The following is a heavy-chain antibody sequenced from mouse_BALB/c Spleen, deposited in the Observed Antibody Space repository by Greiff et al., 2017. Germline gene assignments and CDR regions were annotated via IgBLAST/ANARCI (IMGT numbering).Heavy chain of an antibody. CDR1: GYTFTDYK. D-gene: IGHD3-1*01. CDR3: DSGGKIAKGFDY. Sequence: EVQLQESGPELVKPGASGKISCKASGYTFTDYKMHWVKQSHGKRLEWIGYIYPYNGGTGYTQKLKSKATLTVDNSSSTDYMELRSLTSEDSAVYSSDSGGKIAKGFDYWGQGTTLTVSS. CDR2: IYPYNGGT. J-gene: IGHJ2*01. V-gene: IGHV1S29*02.